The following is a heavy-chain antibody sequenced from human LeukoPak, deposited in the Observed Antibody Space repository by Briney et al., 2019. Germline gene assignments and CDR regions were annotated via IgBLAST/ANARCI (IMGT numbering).Heavy chain of an antibody. J-gene: IGHJ4*02. V-gene: IGHV3-23*01. CDR3: AKSKTARNYYFDY. CDR1: GFTFSSYA. D-gene: IGHD1-14*01. Sequence: GGSLRLSCAASGFTFSSYAMSWVRQAPGKGLEWVSAISGSGGSTYYADSVKGRFTISRDDSKNTLYLQMNSLRAEDTAVYYCAKSKTARNYYFDYWGQGTLVTVSS. CDR2: ISGSGGST.